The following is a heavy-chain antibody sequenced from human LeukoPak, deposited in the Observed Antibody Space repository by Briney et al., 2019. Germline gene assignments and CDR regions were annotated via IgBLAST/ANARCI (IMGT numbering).Heavy chain of an antibody. CDR1: GFTFSSYA. D-gene: IGHD3-22*01. Sequence: PGGSLRLSCARSGFTFSSYAMSWVRQAPGKGLEWVSAISSSGGSTYYADSVKGRFTISRDNSKNTLYLQMNSLRAEDTAVYYCAKDYYDSSGYYYAEYFQHWGQGTLVTVSS. V-gene: IGHV3-23*01. J-gene: IGHJ1*01. CDR2: ISSSGGST. CDR3: AKDYYDSSGYYYAEYFQH.